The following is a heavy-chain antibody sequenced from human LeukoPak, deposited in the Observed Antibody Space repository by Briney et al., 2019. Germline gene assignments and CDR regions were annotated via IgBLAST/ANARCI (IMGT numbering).Heavy chain of an antibody. Sequence: PGGSLRLSCAASGFTFSSYGMHWVRQTPGKGLEWVAIIWSDGSNKYYADSVKGRFTISRDNSKNTLYLQMNSLRGEDTAVYYCAGKVATTLGLDCWGQGTLVTVSS. J-gene: IGHJ4*02. V-gene: IGHV3-30*02. D-gene: IGHD5-12*01. CDR3: AGKVATTLGLDC. CDR1: GFTFSSYG. CDR2: IWSDGSNK.